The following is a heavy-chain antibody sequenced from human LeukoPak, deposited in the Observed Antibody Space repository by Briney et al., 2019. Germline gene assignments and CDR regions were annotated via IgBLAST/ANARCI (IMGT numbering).Heavy chain of an antibody. CDR1: GFTFSSYA. V-gene: IGHV3-30*04. Sequence: GGSLRLSSAASGFTFSSYAMHWVRQAPGKGLEWVAVISYDGRNKYYADSVKGRFTISRDNSKNTLYLQMDSLRAEDTPVYYCARDVRYCSSTSCSAEYFQHWGQGTLVTGSS. CDR3: ARDVRYCSSTSCSAEYFQH. J-gene: IGHJ1*01. D-gene: IGHD2-2*01. CDR2: ISYDGRNK.